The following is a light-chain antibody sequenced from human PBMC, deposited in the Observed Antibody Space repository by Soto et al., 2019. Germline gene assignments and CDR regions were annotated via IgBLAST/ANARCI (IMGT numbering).Light chain of an antibody. J-gene: IGLJ1*01. V-gene: IGLV3-21*02. CDR3: QVWDSGSTQYV. CDR2: DDS. CDR1: NIGAKS. Sequence: SYELTQSPSVSVAPGQTATVTCGGRNIGAKSVHWYQQKPGQAPVLVVYDDSVRPSGIPERFSGPNSGNTATLTISRVEVGDEADYYCQVWDSGSTQYVFGAGTKVTV.